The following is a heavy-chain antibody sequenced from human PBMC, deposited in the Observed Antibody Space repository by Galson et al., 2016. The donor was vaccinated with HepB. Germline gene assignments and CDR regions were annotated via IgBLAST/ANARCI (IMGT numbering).Heavy chain of an antibody. CDR3: ARDVQYRFDS. Sequence: SCKASGYTFTTSGISWVRQASGQGLEWMGWISTYSGNTKYAQKFQGVLTLTTDSSTTTAYMQLRSLRFDDTALYYCARDVQYRFDSWGQGTLVTVSS. CDR2: ISTYSGNT. J-gene: IGHJ4*02. V-gene: IGHV1-18*01. CDR1: GYTFTTSG. D-gene: IGHD2/OR15-2a*01.